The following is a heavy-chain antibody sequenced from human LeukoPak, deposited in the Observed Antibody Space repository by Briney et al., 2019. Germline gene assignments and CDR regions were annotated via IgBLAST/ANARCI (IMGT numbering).Heavy chain of an antibody. V-gene: IGHV3-30-3*01. J-gene: IGHJ4*02. CDR1: GFTFSSYA. D-gene: IGHD3-10*01. CDR2: ISYDGSNK. CDR3: ARVNYYGSGSYLLFDY. Sequence: AGGSLRLSCAASGFTFSSYAMHWVRQAPGKGLEWVAVISYDGSNKYYADSVKGRFTISRDNSKNTLYLQMNSLRAEDTAVYYCARVNYYGSGSYLLFDYWGQGTLVTVSS.